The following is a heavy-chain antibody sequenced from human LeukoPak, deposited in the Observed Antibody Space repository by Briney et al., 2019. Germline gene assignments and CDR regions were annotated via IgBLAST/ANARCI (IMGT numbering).Heavy chain of an antibody. Sequence: GGSLRLSCETSGFTFSSYWMTWVRQAPGKGLEWVANIKEDGGEANYVGSVKGRFTVSRDNAKQSLYLQMNSLRVEDTAIYYCATRKCSISACRASSYRCMDDWGKGTTVTVSS. J-gene: IGHJ6*03. D-gene: IGHD2-2*01. CDR1: GFTFSSYW. V-gene: IGHV3-7*01. CDR3: ATRKCSISACRASSYRCMDD. CDR2: IKEDGGEA.